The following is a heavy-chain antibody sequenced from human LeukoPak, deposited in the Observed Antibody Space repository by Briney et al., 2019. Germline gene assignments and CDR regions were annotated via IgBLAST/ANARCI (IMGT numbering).Heavy chain of an antibody. CDR1: GGTFSSYA. J-gene: IGHJ4*02. CDR3: ASYPRYSSSPPFDY. D-gene: IGHD6-6*01. V-gene: IGHV1-69*05. Sequence: SVKVSCKASGGTFSSYAISWVRQAPGQGLEWMGGIIPIFGTANYAQKFQGRVTITTDESTSTAYMELSSLRSEDTAVYYCASYPRYSSSPPFDYWGQGTLVTVSS. CDR2: IIPIFGTA.